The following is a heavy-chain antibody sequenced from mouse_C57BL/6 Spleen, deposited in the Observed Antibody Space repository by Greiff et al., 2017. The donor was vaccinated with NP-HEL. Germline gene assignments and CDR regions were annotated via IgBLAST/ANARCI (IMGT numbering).Heavy chain of an antibody. V-gene: IGHV3-6*01. CDR1: GYSITSGYY. CDR2: ISYDGSN. J-gene: IGHJ2*01. CDR3: ARVRYSNYDCEY. Sequence: EVQRVESGPGLVKPSQSLSLTCSVTGYSITSGYYWNWIRQFPGNKLEWMGYISYDGSNNYNPSLKNRISITRDTSKNQFVLKLNSVTTEDTATYYGARVRYSNYDCEYWGQGTTLTVSS. D-gene: IGHD2-5*01.